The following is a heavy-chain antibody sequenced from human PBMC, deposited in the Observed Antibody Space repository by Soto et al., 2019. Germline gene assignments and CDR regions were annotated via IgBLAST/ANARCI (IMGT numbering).Heavy chain of an antibody. CDR3: AKRPRIAAVYWFDP. D-gene: IGHD6-13*01. CDR2: ISGSGGST. V-gene: IGHV3-23*01. J-gene: IGHJ5*02. Sequence: LRLSCAASGFTFSSYAMSWVRQAPVKGLEWVSAISGSGGSTYYADSVKGRFTISRDNSKNTLYLQMNSLRAEDTAVYYCAKRPRIAAVYWFDPWGQGTMVTVSS. CDR1: GFTFSSYA.